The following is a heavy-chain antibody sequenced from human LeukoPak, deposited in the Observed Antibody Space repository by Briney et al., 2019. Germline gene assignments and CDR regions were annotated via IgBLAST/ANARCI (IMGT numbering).Heavy chain of an antibody. CDR2: IIPIFGTA. Sequence: GASVKVSCKASGGTFSSYAISWVRQAPGQGLEWMGGIIPIFGTANYAQKFQGRVTITADKSTSTAYMELSSLRSEDTAVYYCATGKKFGYGDYSDYYYYMDVWGKGTRSPSP. J-gene: IGHJ6*03. D-gene: IGHD4-17*01. V-gene: IGHV1-69*06. CDR1: GGTFSSYA. CDR3: ATGKKFGYGDYSDYYYYMDV.